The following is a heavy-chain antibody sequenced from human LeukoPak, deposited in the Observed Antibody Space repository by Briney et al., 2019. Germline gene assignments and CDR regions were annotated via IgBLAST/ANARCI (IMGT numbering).Heavy chain of an antibody. D-gene: IGHD2-2*01. V-gene: IGHV4-61*02. CDR3: ARDRGIVVVPAAVLYAFDI. CDR2: IYTSGST. Sequence: PSETLSLTXTVSGGSIRSGSYYWSWIRQPAGKGLEWIGRIYTSGSTNYNPSLKSRVTISVDTSKNQFSLKLSSVTAADTAVYHCARDRGIVVVPAAVLYAFDIWGQGTMVTVSS. J-gene: IGHJ3*02. CDR1: GGSIRSGSYY.